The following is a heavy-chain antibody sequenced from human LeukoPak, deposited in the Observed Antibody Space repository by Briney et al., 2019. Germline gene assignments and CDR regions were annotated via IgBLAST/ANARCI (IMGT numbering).Heavy chain of an antibody. J-gene: IGHJ4*02. CDR3: ATDYAYDFWSGYFL. CDR2: FDPEDGET. D-gene: IGHD3-3*01. CDR1: GYTLTELS. Sequence: ASVKVSCKVPGYTLTELSMHWVRQAPGKGLEWMGGFDPEDGETIYAQKFQGRVTMTEDTSTDTAYMELSSLRSEDTAVYYCATDYAYDFWSGYFLWGQGTLVTVSS. V-gene: IGHV1-24*01.